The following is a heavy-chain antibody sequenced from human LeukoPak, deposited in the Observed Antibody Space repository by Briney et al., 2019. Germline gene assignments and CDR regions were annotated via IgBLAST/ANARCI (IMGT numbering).Heavy chain of an antibody. V-gene: IGHV1-46*01. CDR3: ARDGTDRGYYYYMDV. J-gene: IGHJ6*03. CDR2: INPSGGST. CDR1: GYTFTGYY. D-gene: IGHD1-14*01. Sequence: ASVKVSCKASGYTFTGYYMHWVRQAPGQGLEWMGIINPSGGSTSYAQKFQGRVTMTRDMSTSTVYMELSSLRSEDTAVYYCARDGTDRGYYYYMDVWGKGTTVTVSS.